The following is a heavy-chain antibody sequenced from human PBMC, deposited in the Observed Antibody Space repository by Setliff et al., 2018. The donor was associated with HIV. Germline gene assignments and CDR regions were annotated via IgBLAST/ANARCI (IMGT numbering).Heavy chain of an antibody. V-gene: IGHV4-38-2*01. CDR3: ARQYWGGGSSGLVYYFDN. CDR2: IHHSGTA. CDR1: TYFSSSGYY. D-gene: IGHD6-19*01. Sequence: SETLSLTCAVSTYFSSSGYYWAWIRQSPGKGLEWIGSIHHSGTAYDNPSLRSRVTISTDMSKNQFSLRLSSVTAADTAVFFCARQYWGGGSSGLVYYFDNWGQGMSVTVSS. J-gene: IGHJ4*02.